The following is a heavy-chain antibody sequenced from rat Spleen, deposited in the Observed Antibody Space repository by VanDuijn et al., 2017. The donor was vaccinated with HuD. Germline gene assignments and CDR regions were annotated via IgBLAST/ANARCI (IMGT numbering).Heavy chain of an antibody. Sequence: EVQLVESGGGLVQPGRSMKLSCAASGFTFSNYGMAWVRQAPKKGLEWVAYISYDGGSTYYRDPVKGRFTISRDNAKSTLYLQMDSLRSEDTATYYCTTYEPYYYSGDVFFDYWGQGVMVTVSS. D-gene: IGHD1-1*01. V-gene: IGHV5-20*01. J-gene: IGHJ2*01. CDR2: ISYDGGST. CDR3: TTYEPYYYSGDVFFDY. CDR1: GFTFSNYG.